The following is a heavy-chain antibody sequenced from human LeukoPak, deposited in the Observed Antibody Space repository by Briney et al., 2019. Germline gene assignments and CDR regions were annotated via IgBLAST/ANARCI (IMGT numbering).Heavy chain of an antibody. J-gene: IGHJ4*02. D-gene: IGHD5-18*01. CDR3: ARDPQAGYSLGY. CDR1: GGTFTSYA. CDR2: VIHVLDTA. Sequence: SVKVSCKASGGTFTSYAISWVRQAPGQGLEWMGRVIHVLDTADYAQKFQGRVTITADTSTGTAYMELSSLRSEDTAVYYCARDPQAGYSLGYWGQGTLVTVSS. V-gene: IGHV1-69*04.